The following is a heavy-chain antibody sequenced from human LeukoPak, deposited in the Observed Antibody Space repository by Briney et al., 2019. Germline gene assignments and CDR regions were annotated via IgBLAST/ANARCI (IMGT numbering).Heavy chain of an antibody. CDR2: IKQDGSEK. J-gene: IGHJ4*02. CDR3: AKGPIVAQDY. CDR1: GFTFSSYW. Sequence: GGSLRLSCAASGFTFSSYWMSWVRQAPGKGLEWVANIKQDGSEKYYVDSVKGRLTISRDNSKNTLYLQMNSLRAEDTAVYYCAKGPIVAQDYWGQGTLVTVSS. D-gene: IGHD5-12*01. V-gene: IGHV3-7*03.